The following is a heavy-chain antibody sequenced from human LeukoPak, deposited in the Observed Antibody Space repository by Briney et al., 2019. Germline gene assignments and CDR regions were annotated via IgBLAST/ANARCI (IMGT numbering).Heavy chain of an antibody. CDR2: VYSGGST. V-gene: IGHV3-66*01. D-gene: IGHD1-26*01. CDR1: GFTVSSNY. J-gene: IGHJ4*02. Sequence: GGSLRLSCAASGFTVSSNYMSWVRQAPGKGLEWVSVVYSGGSTHYADSVKGRFTISRDNSKNTLYLHMNSLRAEDTAVYYCATADSGSYYSGFDYWGQGTLITVSS. CDR3: ATADSGSYYSGFDY.